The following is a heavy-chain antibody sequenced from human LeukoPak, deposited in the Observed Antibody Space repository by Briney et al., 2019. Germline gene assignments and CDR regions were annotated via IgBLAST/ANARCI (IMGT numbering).Heavy chain of an antibody. D-gene: IGHD5-12*01. CDR3: ARGPRGYSG. Sequence: SETLSLTCAVYGGSFSGYYWTWIRQSPGKGLEWIGEINHSGSINYNPALKRRLTISVDTSKNQFSLRLTSVTAADTAVYYCARGPRGYSGWGQGTLVTVSS. V-gene: IGHV4-34*01. CDR2: INHSGSI. CDR1: GGSFSGYY. J-gene: IGHJ4*02.